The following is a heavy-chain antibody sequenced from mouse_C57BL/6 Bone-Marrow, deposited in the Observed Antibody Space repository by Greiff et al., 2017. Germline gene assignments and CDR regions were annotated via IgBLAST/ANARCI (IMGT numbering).Heavy chain of an antibody. CDR1: GFTFSDYG. CDR3: ARRYYGSSYDWYFDV. V-gene: IGHV5-17*01. Sequence: EVQLVESGGGLVKPGGSLKLSCAASGFTFSDYGMHWVRQAPEKGLEWVAYISSGSSTIYYADTVKGRFTISRDNAKNTLFLQMTSLRSEDTAMYYCARRYYGSSYDWYFDVWGTGTTVTVSS. J-gene: IGHJ1*03. CDR2: ISSGSSTI. D-gene: IGHD1-1*01.